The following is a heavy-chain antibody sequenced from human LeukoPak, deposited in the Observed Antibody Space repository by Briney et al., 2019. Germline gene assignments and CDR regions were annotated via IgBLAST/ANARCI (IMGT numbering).Heavy chain of an antibody. J-gene: IGHJ4*02. Sequence: SETLSLTCTASGGSISSYYWSWIRQPPGKGLEWIGYIYYSGSTNYNPSLKSRVTISVDTSKNQFSLKLSSVTAADTAVYYCARGLEFMDTAMVVWGQGTLVTVSS. CDR3: ARGLEFMDTAMVV. V-gene: IGHV4-59*12. CDR1: GGSISSYY. CDR2: IYYSGST. D-gene: IGHD5-18*01.